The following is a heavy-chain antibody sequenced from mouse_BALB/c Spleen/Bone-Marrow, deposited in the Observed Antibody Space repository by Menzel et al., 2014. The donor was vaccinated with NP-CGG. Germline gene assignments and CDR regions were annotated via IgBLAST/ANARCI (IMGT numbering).Heavy chain of an antibody. CDR1: GYSITSDYA. J-gene: IGHJ2*01. V-gene: IGHV3-2*02. Sequence: VQLQQSGPGLVKPSQSLSLTCTVTGYSITSDYAWNWIRQFPGNKLEWMGYITYSVSTSYNPSLKSRISITRDTSKNQFFLRLNSVTTEDTATYYCARSVVATRYFDYWGQGTTLTVSS. D-gene: IGHD1-1*01. CDR2: ITYSVST. CDR3: ARSVVATRYFDY.